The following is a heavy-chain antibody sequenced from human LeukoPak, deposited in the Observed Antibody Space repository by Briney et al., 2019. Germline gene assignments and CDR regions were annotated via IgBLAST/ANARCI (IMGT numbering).Heavy chain of an antibody. Sequence: GASVKVSCKASGYTFTSYGISWVRQAPGQGLEWMGWISGNNGNTNYAQHLQGRVTMTTDTSTSTAYIELRSLRSDDTAVYYCARDVFSTYYYDSSGLGDAFEIWGRGTMVTVSS. CDR2: ISGNNGNT. D-gene: IGHD3-22*01. V-gene: IGHV1-18*01. CDR3: ARDVFSTYYYDSSGLGDAFEI. CDR1: GYTFTSYG. J-gene: IGHJ3*02.